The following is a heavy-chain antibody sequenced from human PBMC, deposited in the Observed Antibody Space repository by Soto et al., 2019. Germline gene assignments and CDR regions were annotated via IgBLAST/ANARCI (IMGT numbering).Heavy chain of an antibody. V-gene: IGHV4-34*01. J-gene: IGHJ4*02. CDR1: GGSFSGHY. CDR2: INDGGTT. Sequence: QVQLQQWGAGLLKPSETLSLTCAVYGGSFSGHYWSWIRQPPGKGLEWIGEINDGGTTNYNPSLKSRVIISVDKSKNQFSLKLRSVTAADTAVYYCARGVPGYSSSWYAYWGQGTLVTVSS. D-gene: IGHD6-13*01. CDR3: ARGVPGYSSSWYAY.